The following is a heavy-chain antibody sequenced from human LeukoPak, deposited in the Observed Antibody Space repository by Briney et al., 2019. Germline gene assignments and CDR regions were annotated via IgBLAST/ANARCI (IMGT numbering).Heavy chain of an antibody. CDR2: MNPNSGNT. CDR1: GYTFTSYD. D-gene: IGHD3-9*01. CDR3: AREHDILTGYWDGAFDI. V-gene: IGHV1-8*03. J-gene: IGHJ3*02. Sequence: GASVKVSCKASGYTFTSYDINWVRQATGQGLEWMGWMNPNSGNTGYAQEFQGRVTITRNTSISTAYMELSSLRSEDTAVYYCAREHDILTGYWDGAFDIWGQGTMVTVSS.